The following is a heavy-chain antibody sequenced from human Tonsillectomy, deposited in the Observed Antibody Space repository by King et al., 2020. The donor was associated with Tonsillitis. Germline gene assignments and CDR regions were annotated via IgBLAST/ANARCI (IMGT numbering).Heavy chain of an antibody. CDR2: IYYSGST. CDR1: GGSISSSSYS. Sequence: QLQESGPGLVKPSETLSLTCTVSGGSISSSSYSWGWIRQPPGKGLEWIASIYYSGSTYYNPSLKSRVTISVDTSKNQFSLKVNSVTAADTAVYYCARLHDHHGLDYWGQGTLVTVAA. CDR3: ARLHDHHGLDY. D-gene: IGHD1-14*01. V-gene: IGHV4-39*01. J-gene: IGHJ4*02.